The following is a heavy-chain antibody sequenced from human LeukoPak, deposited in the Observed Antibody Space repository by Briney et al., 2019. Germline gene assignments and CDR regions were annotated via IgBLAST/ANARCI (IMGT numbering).Heavy chain of an antibody. CDR3: ASHQSQYGFYFDY. CDR2: ISGSGGST. J-gene: IGHJ4*02. V-gene: IGHV3-23*01. D-gene: IGHD2-2*01. Sequence: GGSLRLSCAASGFTFSSYAMSWVRQAPGKGLEWVSAISGSGGSTYYADSVKGRFTISRDNSKNTLYLQMNSLRAEDTAVYYCASHQSQYGFYFDYWGQGTLVTVSS. CDR1: GFTFSSYA.